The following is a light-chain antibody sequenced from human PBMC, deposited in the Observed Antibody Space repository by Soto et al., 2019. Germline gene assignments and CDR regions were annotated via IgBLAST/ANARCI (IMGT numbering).Light chain of an antibody. Sequence: DVQMTQSPSTLSASVGDRVTITCRASQSISSWLSWYQQKPGKAPKLLIYKASSLESGVPSRFSGSGSGTEFTLTITSLQPDDFATYYCQQYETFSGTFGPGTLLEVK. V-gene: IGKV1-5*03. CDR2: KAS. CDR3: QQYETFSGT. J-gene: IGKJ5*01. CDR1: QSISSW.